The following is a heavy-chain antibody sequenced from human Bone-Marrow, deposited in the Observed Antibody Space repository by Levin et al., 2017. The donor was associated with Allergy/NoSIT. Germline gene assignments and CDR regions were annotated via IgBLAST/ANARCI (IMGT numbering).Heavy chain of an antibody. CDR2: LNWSGARI. CDR3: ARGWSDWGADQPLDC. Sequence: RPGGSLRLSCAASGFTFDDYGMSWVRQGPLKGLEWVAGLNWSGARIGYADSVKGRFTVSRDNAKNSLFLELNSLRLEDTALYYCARGWSDWGADQPLDCWGQGTLVTVSS. J-gene: IGHJ4*02. CDR1: GFTFDDYG. V-gene: IGHV3-20*04. D-gene: IGHD7-27*01.